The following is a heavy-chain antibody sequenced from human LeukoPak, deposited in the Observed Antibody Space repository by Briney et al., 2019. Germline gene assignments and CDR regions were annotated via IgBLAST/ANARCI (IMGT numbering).Heavy chain of an antibody. V-gene: IGHV3-7*03. CDR2: INHNGNVN. CDR1: GFTFSSYW. J-gene: IGHJ6*03. Sequence: GGSLRLSCAASGFTFSSYWMNWARQAPGKGLEWVASINHNGNVNYYVDSVKGRFTISRDNAKNSLYLQMSNLRAEDTAVYFGGRGGVLDVGGKGARVTVSS. D-gene: IGHD3-16*01. CDR3: GRGGVLDV.